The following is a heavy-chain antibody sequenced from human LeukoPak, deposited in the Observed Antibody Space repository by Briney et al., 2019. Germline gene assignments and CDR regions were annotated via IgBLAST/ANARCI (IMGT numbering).Heavy chain of an antibody. V-gene: IGHV1-58*01. CDR1: GFTFTSSA. Sequence: SVKVSCKASGFTFTSSAVQWVRQARGQRLEWIGWFVVGSGNTNYAQKFQERVTITRDMSTSLVYMELSSLRSEDTAVYYCAAEAAYYYNTGDALDVGAKGTMATVFS. D-gene: IGHD3-22*01. CDR2: FVVGSGNT. J-gene: IGHJ3*01. CDR3: AAEAAYYYNTGDALDV.